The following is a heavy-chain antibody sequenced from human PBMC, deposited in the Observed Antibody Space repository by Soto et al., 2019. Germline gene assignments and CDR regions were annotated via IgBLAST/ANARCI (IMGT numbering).Heavy chain of an antibody. Sequence: ASVKVSCKASGYTFTSYAMHWVRQAPGQRLEWMGWINAGNGNRKYSQKFQGRVTITADKSTSTAYMELSSLRSEDTAVYYCARHETLHGDYDYWGQGTLVTVSS. D-gene: IGHD4-17*01. CDR3: ARHETLHGDYDY. J-gene: IGHJ4*02. CDR1: GYTFTSYA. V-gene: IGHV1-3*01. CDR2: INAGNGNR.